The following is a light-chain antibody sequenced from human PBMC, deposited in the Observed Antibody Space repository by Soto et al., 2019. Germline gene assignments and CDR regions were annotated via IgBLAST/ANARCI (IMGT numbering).Light chain of an antibody. V-gene: IGKV3-11*01. CDR2: DAS. CDR1: QSVSSY. CDR3: QQRSNWPRT. J-gene: IGKJ1*01. Sequence: EIVLTQYPATLSLSPGERATLSCRASQSVSSYLAWYQQRPGQAPRLLIYDASNRATGIPARFSGSGSGIDFTLNISSLGPEDFAVYYCQQRSNWPRTFGQGTKVEIK.